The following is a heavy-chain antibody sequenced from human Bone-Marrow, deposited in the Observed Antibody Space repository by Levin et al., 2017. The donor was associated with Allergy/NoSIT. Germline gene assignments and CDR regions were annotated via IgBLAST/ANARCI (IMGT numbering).Heavy chain of an antibody. CDR1: GFTFTTAW. Sequence: PGESLKISCVASGFTFTTAWMTWVRQAPGKGLEWVARIKSKNDGGTIDYAAPVKGRFTISRDDSKNTVYLQMNSLKTEDTGGYYCTGRGGDWGQGTLVTVSS. V-gene: IGHV3-15*01. CDR2: IKSKNDGGTI. J-gene: IGHJ4*02. CDR3: TGRGGD. D-gene: IGHD3-16*01.